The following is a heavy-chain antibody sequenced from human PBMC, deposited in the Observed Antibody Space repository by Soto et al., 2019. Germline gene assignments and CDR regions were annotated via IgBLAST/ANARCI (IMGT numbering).Heavy chain of an antibody. D-gene: IGHD6-13*01. CDR3: ASFYNSRRGEYYYFGMDV. CDR2: INHNNGDT. CDR1: GYTFIGYY. Sequence: ASVKVSCKASGYTFIGYYLHWVRQAPGQGLAWMGWINHNNGDTNYAQKFQGRITMTRDTSISTAYMELSSLLSDDTAVYFCASFYNSRRGEYYYFGMDVWGQGTTVTVSS. V-gene: IGHV1-2*02. J-gene: IGHJ6*02.